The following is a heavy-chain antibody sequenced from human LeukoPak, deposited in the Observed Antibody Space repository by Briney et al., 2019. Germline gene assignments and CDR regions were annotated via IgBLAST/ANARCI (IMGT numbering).Heavy chain of an antibody. J-gene: IGHJ3*02. CDR2: MNPNSGNT. CDR1: GYTFTSYD. CDR3: ARGLFYYYDSSGYYGDAFDI. D-gene: IGHD3-22*01. Sequence: ASVKVSCKASGYTFTSYDINWVRQATGQGLEWMGWMNPNSGNTGYAQKFQGRVTMTRNTSISTAYMELSSLRSEDTAVYYCARGLFYYYDSSGYYGDAFDIWGQGTMVTVSS. V-gene: IGHV1-8*01.